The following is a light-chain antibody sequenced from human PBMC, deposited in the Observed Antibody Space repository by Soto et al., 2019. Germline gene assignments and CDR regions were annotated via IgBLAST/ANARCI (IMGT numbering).Light chain of an antibody. CDR1: SSDIGSNP. J-gene: IGLJ2*01. V-gene: IGLV1-44*01. Sequence: QSVLTQPPSASGTPGHRVAISCSGGSSDIGSNPVNWYLHLPGAAPKLLIYRDNQRPSGVPDRFSGSKSGTSASLTISGLPSEDEAYYFCSAWDDSIYVPVLGGGTKLTVL. CDR3: SAWDDSIYVPV. CDR2: RDN.